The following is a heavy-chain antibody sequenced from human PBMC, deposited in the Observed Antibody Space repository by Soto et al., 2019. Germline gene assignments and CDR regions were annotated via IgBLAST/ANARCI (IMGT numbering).Heavy chain of an antibody. Sequence: EVQLVESGGGLVKPGGSLRLSCAASGFTFTRYSMNWVRQAPGKGLEWVSSISSTTNYIYYGDSMKGRFTISRDNAKNSLYLEMNSLRAEDKDVYYCARESEDLTSNFDYWGQGTLVTVSS. CDR2: ISSTTNYI. CDR3: ARESEDLTSNFDY. J-gene: IGHJ4*02. CDR1: GFTFTRYS. V-gene: IGHV3-21*06.